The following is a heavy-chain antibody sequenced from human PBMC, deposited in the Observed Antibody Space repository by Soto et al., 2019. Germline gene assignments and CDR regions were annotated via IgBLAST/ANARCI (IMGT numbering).Heavy chain of an antibody. J-gene: IGHJ6*02. CDR2: IIPIFGTA. CDR3: ARWVRDSSSWAIYSYYYGMDV. V-gene: IGHV1-69*13. CDR1: GGTFSSYA. Sequence: ASVKVSCKASGGTFSSYAISWVRQAPGQGLEWMGGIIPIFGTANYAQKFQGRVTITADESTSTAYMELSSLRSEDTAVYYCARWVRDSSSWAIYSYYYGMDVWGQGTTVTVSS. D-gene: IGHD6-13*01.